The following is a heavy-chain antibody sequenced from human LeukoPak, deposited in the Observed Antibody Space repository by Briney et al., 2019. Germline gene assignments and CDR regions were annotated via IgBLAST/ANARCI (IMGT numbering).Heavy chain of an antibody. Sequence: SETLSLTCTVSGGSLSSYYWSWIRQPPGKGLEWIGYIYYSGSTNYNPSLKSRVTISVDTSKNQFSLKLSSVTAADTAVYYCARHLLWFGPGGFDPWGQGTLVTVSS. CDR2: IYYSGST. D-gene: IGHD3-10*01. V-gene: IGHV4-59*08. J-gene: IGHJ5*02. CDR1: GGSLSSYY. CDR3: ARHLLWFGPGGFDP.